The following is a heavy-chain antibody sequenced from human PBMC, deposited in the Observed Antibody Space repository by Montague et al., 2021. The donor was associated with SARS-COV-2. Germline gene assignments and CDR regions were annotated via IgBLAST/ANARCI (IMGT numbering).Heavy chain of an antibody. V-gene: IGHV4-34*01. CDR3: ARLRDGVVPSPILGVGPYYSYYYMDV. D-gene: IGHD3-10*01. CDR1: GTSFSGYY. CDR2: INHGGST. Sequence: SETLSLTCAVHGTSFSGYYWNWIRQPPGKGLEWIGEINHGGSTKYSPSLKRRLTISADTSKTQFSLKLTSVAAADTAVYYCARLRDGVVPSPILGVGPYYSYYYMDVWGRGTMVTVSS. J-gene: IGHJ6*03.